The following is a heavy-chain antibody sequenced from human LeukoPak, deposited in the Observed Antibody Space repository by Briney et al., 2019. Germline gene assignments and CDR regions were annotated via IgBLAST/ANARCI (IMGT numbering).Heavy chain of an antibody. CDR3: ARSRGSSGRYYFDY. V-gene: IGHV3-23*01. CDR2: IGSGGST. Sequence: GPLRLSFAASGFTFSSYAMSWVRPAPGKGLEWVAGIGSGGSTYYADSVKGRFTISRDNSKNTLYLQMNSLRADDTAVYYCARSRGSSGRYYFDYWGQGTLVTVSS. CDR1: GFTFSSYA. J-gene: IGHJ4*02. D-gene: IGHD6-19*01.